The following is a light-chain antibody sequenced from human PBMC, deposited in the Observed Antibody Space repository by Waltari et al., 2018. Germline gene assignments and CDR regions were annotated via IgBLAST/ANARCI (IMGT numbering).Light chain of an antibody. J-gene: IGLJ3*02. V-gene: IGLV3-25*03. CDR3: QSADSSGTYRV. Sequence: SYELTQPPHVSVSPGQTARITGLANPYPKKYLTWYQQKPGQAPVLVIYKESERPSGIPERFSGSSSGTTVTLTISGVQAEDEADYYCQSADSSGTYRVFGGGTKLTVL. CDR2: KES. CDR1: PYPKKY.